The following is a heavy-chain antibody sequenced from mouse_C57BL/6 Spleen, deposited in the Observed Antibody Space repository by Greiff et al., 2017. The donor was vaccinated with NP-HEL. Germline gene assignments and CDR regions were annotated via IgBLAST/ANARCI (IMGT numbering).Heavy chain of an antibody. CDR1: GYAFSSSW. D-gene: IGHD4-1*02. CDR2: IYPGDGDT. Sequence: VQLVESGPELVKPGASVKISCKASGYAFSSSWMNWVKQRPGKGLEWIGRIYPGDGDTNYNGKFKGKATLTADKSSSTAYMQLSSLTSEDSAVYFCARGGPTGTGYYFDYWGQGTTLTVSS. CDR3: ARGGPTGTGYYFDY. V-gene: IGHV1-82*01. J-gene: IGHJ2*01.